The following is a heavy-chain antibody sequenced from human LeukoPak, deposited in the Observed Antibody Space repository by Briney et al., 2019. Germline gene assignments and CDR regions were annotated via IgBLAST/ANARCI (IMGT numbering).Heavy chain of an antibody. J-gene: IGHJ4*02. CDR3: ARDFYSGNPAYIDY. Sequence: GGSLRLSCAASGFTFRTYWMSWVRQAPGKGLEGVAYIKYDGSEEYYVDSVKGRFTISRDNSKNTLYVQMNSLRAEDTAVYYCARDFYSGNPAYIDYWGQGTLVTVSS. CDR1: GFTFRTYW. CDR2: IKYDGSEE. V-gene: IGHV3-7*01. D-gene: IGHD1-26*01.